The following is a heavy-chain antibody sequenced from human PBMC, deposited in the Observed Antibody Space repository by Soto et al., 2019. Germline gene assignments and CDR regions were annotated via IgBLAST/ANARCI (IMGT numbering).Heavy chain of an antibody. J-gene: IGHJ5*02. V-gene: IGHV6-1*01. CDR2: TYYRSKWYN. D-gene: IGHD5-18*01. CDR1: GDSVSSNSAA. Sequence: SQTLALTCAISGDSVSSNSAAWNWIRQTPSRGLEWLGRTYYRSKWYNDYAVSVKRRITINPDTSKNQFSLQLNSVTPEDTAVYYCARGGGYSSSHWFDPWGQGTLVTVSS. CDR3: ARGGGYSSSHWFDP.